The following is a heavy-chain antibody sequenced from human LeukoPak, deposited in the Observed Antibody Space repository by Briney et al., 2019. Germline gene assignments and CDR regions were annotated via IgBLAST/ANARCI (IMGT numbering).Heavy chain of an antibody. CDR3: ARAGAYWGPRWYCDF. J-gene: IGHJ4*02. CDR1: GFIFSNYY. D-gene: IGHD3/OR15-3a*01. CDR2: INQDGSER. Sequence: GGSLRLSCAASGFIFSNYYMTWVRQAPGKGLEWVANINQDGSERNYVDSVKGRFTISRDNAKNSLFLQMNSLRAEDTAVYYCARAGAYWGPRWYCDFWGQGTLVTVSP. V-gene: IGHV3-7*01.